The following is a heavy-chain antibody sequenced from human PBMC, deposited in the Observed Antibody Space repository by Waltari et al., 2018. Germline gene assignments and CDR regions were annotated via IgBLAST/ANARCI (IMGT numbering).Heavy chain of an antibody. V-gene: IGHV1-69*08. CDR1: GGTFSSYA. J-gene: IGHJ4*02. CDR3: AREPSHDYGDYEFDY. CDR2: SIPIFGTA. Sequence: QVQLEQTGAEVKKPGSSVEGDCKASGGTFSSYAISWVLQAPGEGREWMGSSIPIFGTANYAQKVQGRVTITADKSTSTAYMELSSLRSEDTAVYYCAREPSHDYGDYEFDYWGQGTLVTVSS. D-gene: IGHD4-17*01.